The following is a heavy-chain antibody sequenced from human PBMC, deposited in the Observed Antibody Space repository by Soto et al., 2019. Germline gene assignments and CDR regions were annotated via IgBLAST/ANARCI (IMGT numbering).Heavy chain of an antibody. D-gene: IGHD6-13*01. CDR1: GGSISSSSYY. CDR3: ARPIDTGYSSSWYWFDP. V-gene: IGHV4-39*01. CDR2: IYYSGST. Sequence: PSETLSLTCTVSGGSISSSSYYWGWIRQPPGKGLEWIGSIYYSGSTYYNPSLKSRVTISVDTSKNQFSLKLSSVTAADTAVYYCARPIDTGYSSSWYWFDPWGQGTLVTVSS. J-gene: IGHJ5*02.